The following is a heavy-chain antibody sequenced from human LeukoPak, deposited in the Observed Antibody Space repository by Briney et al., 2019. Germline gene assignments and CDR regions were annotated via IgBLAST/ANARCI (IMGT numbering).Heavy chain of an antibody. Sequence: ASVKVSCKASGYTFTDYDMHWVRQAPGQGLDWLGIINPSDGTTTYAQNFQGRLTMTSDMSTSTVYMELSSLRSEDTAVYYCARDGVLRYFDGYYYYMDVWGKGPTVTVSS. D-gene: IGHD3-9*01. CDR3: ARDGVLRYFDGYYYYMDV. CDR2: INPSDGTT. V-gene: IGHV1-46*01. J-gene: IGHJ6*03. CDR1: GYTFTDYD.